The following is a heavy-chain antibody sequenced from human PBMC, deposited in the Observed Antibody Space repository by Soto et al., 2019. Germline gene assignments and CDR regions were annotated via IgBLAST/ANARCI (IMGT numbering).Heavy chain of an antibody. Sequence: QVQLQESGPGLVKPSQTLSLNCNVSGDSISSGDYYWSWIRQHPGKGLEWIGFIFYSGRTYYNPSLKSRLTVSLDTSENQFSLRLTSVTAADTAVYFCARGSWGAVDIWGQGTLVTVSS. CDR3: ARGSWGAVDI. J-gene: IGHJ3*02. V-gene: IGHV4-30-4*01. D-gene: IGHD7-27*01. CDR2: IFYSGRT. CDR1: GDSISSGDYY.